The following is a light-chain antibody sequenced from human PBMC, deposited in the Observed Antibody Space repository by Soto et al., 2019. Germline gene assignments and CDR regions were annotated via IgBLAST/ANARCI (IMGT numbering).Light chain of an antibody. V-gene: IGKV1-6*01. CDR3: LQHFNFSWT. CDR2: AVF. CDR1: QGIRND. Sequence: AIHMTQSPSSLSASVGDRVTITCRASQGIRNDLGWYQKKPGKAPKLLIFAVFNLQSGVPSRFSGGGSGTDFTLTISSLQPEDFATYYCLQHFNFSWTFGQGTKVDIK. J-gene: IGKJ1*01.